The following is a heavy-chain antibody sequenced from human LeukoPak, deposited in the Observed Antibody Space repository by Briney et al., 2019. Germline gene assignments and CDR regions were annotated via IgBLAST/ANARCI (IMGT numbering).Heavy chain of an antibody. V-gene: IGHV4-59*01. CDR1: GGSIRSYY. D-gene: IGHD6-19*01. CDR2: IYYSGSA. J-gene: IGHJ4*02. Sequence: PSETLSLTCTVSGGSIRSYYWSWIRQPPGKGLEWIGYIYYSGSANYNPSLKSRVTISVDTSKNQFSLKLSSVTAADTAVYYCAREVVAGAPFGYWGQGTLVTVSS. CDR3: AREVVAGAPFGY.